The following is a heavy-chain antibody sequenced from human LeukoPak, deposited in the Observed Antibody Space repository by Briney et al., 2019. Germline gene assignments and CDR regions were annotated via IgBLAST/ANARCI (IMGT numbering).Heavy chain of an antibody. CDR1: GFTFSSYA. CDR3: ARDWAAADY. V-gene: IGHV3-64*01. D-gene: IGHD3-16*01. Sequence: GGSLRLSCAASGFTFSSYAMHWVRQAPGKGLEYVSAISSNGGSTYYANSVKGRFTISRDNSKNTLYLQMGSLRAEDMAVYYRARDWAAADYWGQGTLVTVSS. CDR2: ISSNGGST. J-gene: IGHJ4*02.